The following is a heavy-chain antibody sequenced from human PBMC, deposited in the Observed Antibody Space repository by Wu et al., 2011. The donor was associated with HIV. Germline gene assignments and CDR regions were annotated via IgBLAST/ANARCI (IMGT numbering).Heavy chain of an antibody. V-gene: IGHV1-69*14. Sequence: QVQLVQSGAEVKKPGSSVKVSCKASGGTFSSYAISWVRQAPRQGFEWMGRIIPVFGTANYAQRFQDRVTITADTSTSTAYMELSSLRSEDTAVYYCARGIPYYYDSSGYSSTPYYFDYWGQGTLVTVSS. D-gene: IGHD3-22*01. CDR3: ARGIPYYYDSSGYSSTPYYFDY. CDR1: GGTFSSYA. CDR2: IIPVFGTA. J-gene: IGHJ4*02.